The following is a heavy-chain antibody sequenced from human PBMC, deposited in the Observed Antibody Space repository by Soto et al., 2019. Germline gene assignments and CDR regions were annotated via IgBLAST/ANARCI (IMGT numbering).Heavy chain of an antibody. V-gene: IGHV1-69*01. CDR3: AINEGTDGYKFAY. Sequence: QVQLVQSGAEVKKPGSSVKVSCKASGGTFSTYDICWVRQAPGQGLGGMGGIIPLFGTANYAQKYQGRATIIADETTRTACLELRRLRSEDTEVYYCAINEGTDGYKFAYWCEGTLVTVAS. CDR2: IIPLFGTA. J-gene: IGHJ4*02. D-gene: IGHD5-12*01. CDR1: GGTFSTYD.